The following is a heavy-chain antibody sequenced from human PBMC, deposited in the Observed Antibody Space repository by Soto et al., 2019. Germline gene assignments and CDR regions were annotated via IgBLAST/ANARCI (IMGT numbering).Heavy chain of an antibody. CDR3: ARDLRFLEWFPQTDSNYMDV. J-gene: IGHJ6*03. D-gene: IGHD3-3*01. V-gene: IGHV1-8*01. CDR1: GYTFTSYD. CDR2: MNPNSGNT. Sequence: GASVKVSCKASGYTFTSYDINWVRQATGQGIEWMGWMNPNSGNTGYAQKFQGRVTMTRNTSISTAYMELSSLRSEDTAVYYCARDLRFLEWFPQTDSNYMDVWGKGTTVTVSS.